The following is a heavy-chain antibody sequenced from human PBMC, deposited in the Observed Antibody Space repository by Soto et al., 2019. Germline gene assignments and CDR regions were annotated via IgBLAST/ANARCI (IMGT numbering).Heavy chain of an antibody. Sequence: PSETLSLTCAVSGGSISTSNWWSWVRQPPGKGLEWIGEVYHSGSTYHNPSLESRVTISVDASKNQFSLKLNSVTAADTAVYYCVMTGDFWSGYYAGSSFDYWGQGMLVTVSS. CDR1: GGSISTSNW. CDR3: VMTGDFWSGYYAGSSFDY. CDR2: VYHSGST. V-gene: IGHV4-4*02. J-gene: IGHJ4*02. D-gene: IGHD3-3*01.